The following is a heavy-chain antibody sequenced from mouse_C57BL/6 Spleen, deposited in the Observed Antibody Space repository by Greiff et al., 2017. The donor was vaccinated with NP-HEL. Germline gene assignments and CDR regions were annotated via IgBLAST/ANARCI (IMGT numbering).Heavy chain of an antibody. J-gene: IGHJ4*01. V-gene: IGHV2-4*01. CDR2: IWSGGST. Sequence: VQLQQSGPGLVQPSQSLSITCTVSGFSLTSYGVHWVRQPPGKGLEWLGVIWSGGSTDYNAAFISRLSISKDNSKSQVFFKMNSLQADDTAIYYCAKIPNGYAMDYWGQGTSVTVSS. CDR3: AKIPNGYAMDY. CDR1: GFSLTSYG.